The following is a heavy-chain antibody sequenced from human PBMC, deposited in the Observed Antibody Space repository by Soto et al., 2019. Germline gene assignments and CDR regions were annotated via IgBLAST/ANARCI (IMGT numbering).Heavy chain of an antibody. Sequence: EVQLLESGGGLVQPGGSLRLSCAASGFTFSSYAMSWVRQAPGKGLEWVSAISGSGGSTYYADSVKGRFTISRDNSKKKLYMQLNSLRAEDTAVYYCAKAHAFWSGYYYFDYWGQGPLVTVSS. D-gene: IGHD3-3*01. V-gene: IGHV3-23*01. J-gene: IGHJ4*02. CDR2: ISGSGGST. CDR3: AKAHAFWSGYYYFDY. CDR1: GFTFSSYA.